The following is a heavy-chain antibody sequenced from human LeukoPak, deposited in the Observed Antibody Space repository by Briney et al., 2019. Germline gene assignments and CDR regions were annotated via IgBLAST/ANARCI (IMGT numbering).Heavy chain of an antibody. D-gene: IGHD6-19*01. CDR2: IYTSGST. V-gene: IGHV4-4*07. Sequence: PSETLSLTCTVSGGSISSYYWSWIRQPPGKGLEWIGRIYTSGSTNYNPSLKSRVTMSVDTSKNQFSLKLSSVTAADTAVYYCARDSRYSSGWYPVDDYYMDVWGKGTTVTVSS. J-gene: IGHJ6*03. CDR1: GGSISSYY. CDR3: ARDSRYSSGWYPVDDYYMDV.